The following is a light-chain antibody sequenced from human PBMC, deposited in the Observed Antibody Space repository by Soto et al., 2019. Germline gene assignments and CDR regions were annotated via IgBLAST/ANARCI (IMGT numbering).Light chain of an antibody. CDR2: GNN. CDR3: QSYDSSVSKVV. CDR1: SSNIGAGYD. Sequence: QSVLTQPPSVSGAPGQRVTISCTGSSSNIGAGYDVHWYQKLPGTAPKLLISGNNNRPSGVPDRFSGSKSGTSASLAITGLQAEDEADYYCQSYDSSVSKVVFGGGTKLTVL. V-gene: IGLV1-40*01. J-gene: IGLJ2*01.